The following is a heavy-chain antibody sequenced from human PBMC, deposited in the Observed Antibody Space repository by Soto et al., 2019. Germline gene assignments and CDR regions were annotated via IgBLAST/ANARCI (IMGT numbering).Heavy chain of an antibody. V-gene: IGHV6-1*01. D-gene: IGHD6-13*01. CDR3: VRHRNSRGSWYWVDP. CDR2: TYYRSKWYS. CDR1: GDSVSNNGAA. Sequence: PSQTLSLTCAISGDSVSNNGAAWNWIRQSPSRGLEWLGRTYYRSKWYSDYAVSMKSRIIINPDTSKNQFSLKLSSVTAADTAAYYCVRHRNSRGSWYWVDPWGQGTLVTVSS. J-gene: IGHJ5*02.